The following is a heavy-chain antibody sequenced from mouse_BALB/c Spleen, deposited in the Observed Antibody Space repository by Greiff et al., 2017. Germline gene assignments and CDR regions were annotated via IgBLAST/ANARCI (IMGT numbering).Heavy chain of an antibody. J-gene: IGHJ2*01. CDR1: GFTFSSYT. CDR2: ISNGGGST. V-gene: IGHV5-12-2*01. Sequence: EVKVVESGGGLVQPGGSLKLSCAASGFTFSSYTMSWVRQTPEKRLEWVAYISNGGGSTYYPDTVKGRFTISRDNAKNTLYLQMSSLKSEDTAMYYCARHEGDGYFMYYFDYWGQGTTLTVSS. D-gene: IGHD2-3*01. CDR3: ARHEGDGYFMYYFDY.